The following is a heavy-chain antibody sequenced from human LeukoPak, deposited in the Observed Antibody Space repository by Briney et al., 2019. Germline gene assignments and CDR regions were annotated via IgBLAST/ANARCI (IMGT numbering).Heavy chain of an antibody. CDR1: GGSFSGYY. CDR3: ARGSRITMVRGVNPLDY. J-gene: IGHJ4*02. Sequence: SETLSLTCAVYGGSFSGYYWSWIRQPPGKGLEWIGEINHSGSTNYNPSLKSRVTISVDTSKNQFSLKLSSVTAADTAVYYCARGSRITMVRGVNPLDYWGQGTLVTVSS. D-gene: IGHD3-10*01. CDR2: INHSGST. V-gene: IGHV4-34*01.